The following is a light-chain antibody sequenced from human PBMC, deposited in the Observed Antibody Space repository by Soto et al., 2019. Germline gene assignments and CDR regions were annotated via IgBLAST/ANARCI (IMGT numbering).Light chain of an antibody. Sequence: DIPMTQFPSSVSASVGDSVTITCRASQGISFWLAWYQQKPGKAPRLLIYGASTLQSGVPSRFRGGGGGTDFTLTISSLQPEDSATYYCLQSNSYPFNFGQGTKLEIK. CDR2: GAS. CDR3: LQSNSYPFN. V-gene: IGKV1-12*01. J-gene: IGKJ2*01. CDR1: QGISFW.